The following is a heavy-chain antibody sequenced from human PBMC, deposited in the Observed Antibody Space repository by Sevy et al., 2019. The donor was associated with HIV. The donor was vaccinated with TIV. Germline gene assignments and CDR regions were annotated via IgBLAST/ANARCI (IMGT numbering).Heavy chain of an antibody. CDR1: GGTFSSYA. D-gene: IGHD3-3*01. CDR2: IIPIFGTA. V-gene: IGHV1-69*13. J-gene: IGHJ3*02. Sequence: ASVKVSCKASGGTFSSYAISWVRQAPGQGLEWMGGIIPIFGTANYEQKFQGRVTITADESTSTAYMELSSLRSEDTAVYYCARGAGVGGAFDIWGQGTMVTVSS. CDR3: ARGAGVGGAFDI.